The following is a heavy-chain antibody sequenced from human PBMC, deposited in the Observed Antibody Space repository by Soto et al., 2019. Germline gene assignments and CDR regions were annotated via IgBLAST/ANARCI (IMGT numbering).Heavy chain of an antibody. D-gene: IGHD1-1*01. CDR1: GFTFSSYA. CDR2: ISGSGGST. J-gene: IGHJ6*03. CDR3: PVQTLSYYYYYMDV. Sequence: GGSLRLSCAASGFTFSSYAMSWVRQAPGKGLEWVSAISGSGGSTYYADSVKGRFTISRDNSKNTLYLQMNSLRAEDTAVYYCPVQTLSYYYYYMDVWGKGTTVTVSS. V-gene: IGHV3-23*01.